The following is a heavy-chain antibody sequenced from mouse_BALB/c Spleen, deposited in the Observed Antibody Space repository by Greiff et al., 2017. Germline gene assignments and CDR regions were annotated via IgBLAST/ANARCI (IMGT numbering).Heavy chain of an antibody. CDR1: GYSITSGYY. Sequence: EVQLQESGPGLVKPSQSLSLTCSVTGYSITSGYYWNWIRQFPGNKLEWMGYISYDGSNNYNPSLKNRISITRDTSKNQFFLKLNSVTTEDTATYYCARDGGSSVWFAYWGQGTLVTVSA. V-gene: IGHV3-6*02. J-gene: IGHJ3*01. D-gene: IGHD1-1*02. CDR3: ARDGGSSVWFAY. CDR2: ISYDGSN.